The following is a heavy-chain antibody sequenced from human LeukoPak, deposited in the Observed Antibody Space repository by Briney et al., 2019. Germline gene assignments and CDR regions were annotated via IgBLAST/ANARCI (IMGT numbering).Heavy chain of an antibody. D-gene: IGHD5-18*01. V-gene: IGHV1-18*04. CDR3: ARDGEVGYTADFDY. CDR2: INPYNGNT. J-gene: IGHJ4*02. CDR1: GYSFTTNG. Sequence: ASVKVSCKASGYSFTTNGIIWVRQAPGQGLEWMGRINPYNGNTNYAQRLQGRVTMTTDTSTSTAYMEPRSLGFDDTAVYYCARDGEVGYTADFDYWGQGTLVTVSS.